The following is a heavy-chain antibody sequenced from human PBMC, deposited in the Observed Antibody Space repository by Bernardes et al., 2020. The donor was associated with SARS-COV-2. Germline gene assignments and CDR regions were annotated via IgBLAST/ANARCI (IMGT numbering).Heavy chain of an antibody. V-gene: IGHV3-23*01. CDR3: AKGGPDGTIFGVVIIEDAFDI. CDR2: IGGEDDGT. CDR1: GFTFKNYD. J-gene: IGHJ3*02. Sequence: GGSLRLSCGTSGFTFKNYDMHWVRQAPGKGLEWVSGIGGEDDGTHYADSVRGRFTISRDNSARILFLQINSLRVEDTAVYYCAKGGPDGTIFGVVIIEDAFDIWGQGTMVIVYS. D-gene: IGHD3-3*01.